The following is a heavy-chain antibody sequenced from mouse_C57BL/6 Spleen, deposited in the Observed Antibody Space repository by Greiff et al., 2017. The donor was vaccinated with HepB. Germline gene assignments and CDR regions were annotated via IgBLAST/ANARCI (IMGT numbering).Heavy chain of an antibody. V-gene: IGHV1-9*01. CDR2: IVPGSGST. CDR3: ARKAYYCTYYLDY. CDR1: GYTFTGYW. D-gene: IGHD2-10*01. J-gene: IGHJ2*01. Sequence: VQGVESGAELMKPGASVKLSCKATGYTFTGYWIEWVKQRPGHGLEWIGEIVPGSGSTNYNEKFKGKATFTAETSSNTAYMQLSSLTTEDSAIYYGARKAYYCTYYLDYWGQGTTLTVSS.